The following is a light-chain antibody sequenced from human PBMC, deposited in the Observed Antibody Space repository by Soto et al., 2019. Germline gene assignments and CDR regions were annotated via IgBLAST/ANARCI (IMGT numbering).Light chain of an antibody. Sequence: IQLTQSPFFLSASVGDRVTITCRASQAITNNLAWYQQKPGKPPTLLIYQESTLQSGVPSRFSGSKSGSQFTLTIDSLQPEDFATYYCQQVKSYPLTFGGGTKVEIK. V-gene: IGKV1-9*01. J-gene: IGKJ4*01. CDR2: QES. CDR1: QAITNN. CDR3: QQVKSYPLT.